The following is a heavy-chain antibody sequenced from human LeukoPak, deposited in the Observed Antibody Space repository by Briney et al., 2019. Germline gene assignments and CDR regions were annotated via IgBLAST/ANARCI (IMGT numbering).Heavy chain of an antibody. Sequence: ASVKVSCKASGYTFTGYYMHWVRQAPGQGLEWMGWINPNSGGTNYAQKFQGRVTMTRDTSISTAYMELSSLKSDDTAVYYCARDNSMHERGWWFDPWGQGTLVTVSS. CDR3: ARDNSMHERGWWFDP. V-gene: IGHV1-2*02. CDR2: INPNSGGT. J-gene: IGHJ5*02. D-gene: IGHD4-23*01. CDR1: GYTFTGYY.